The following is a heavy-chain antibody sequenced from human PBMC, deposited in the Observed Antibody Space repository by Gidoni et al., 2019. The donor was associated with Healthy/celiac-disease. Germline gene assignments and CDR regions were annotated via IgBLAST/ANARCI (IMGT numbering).Heavy chain of an antibody. Sequence: QVQLVESGGGVVQPGRSLRLSCAASGFTFSSYGMHWVRQAPGKGLEWVAVISYDGSNKYYADSVKGRFTISRDNSKNTLYLQMNSLRAEDTAVYYCAKAGYCSGGSCYSAYFDYWGQGTLVTVSS. CDR2: ISYDGSNK. CDR1: GFTFSSYG. D-gene: IGHD2-15*01. J-gene: IGHJ4*02. V-gene: IGHV3-30*18. CDR3: AKAGYCSGGSCYSAYFDY.